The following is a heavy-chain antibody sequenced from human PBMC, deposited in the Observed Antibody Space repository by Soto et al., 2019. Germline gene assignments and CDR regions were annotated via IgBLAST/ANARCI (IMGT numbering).Heavy chain of an antibody. J-gene: IGHJ6*03. CDR1: GFTFSSYA. Sequence: GGSLRLSCAASGFTFSSYAMSWVRQAPGKGLEWVSAISGSGGSTYYADSVKGRFTISRDNSKNTLYLQMNSLRAEDTAVYYCAKDGSLWFGELFPGPGSPPNYYYYMDVWGKGTTVTVSS. V-gene: IGHV3-23*01. CDR3: AKDGSLWFGELFPGPGSPPNYYYYMDV. CDR2: ISGSGGST. D-gene: IGHD3-10*01.